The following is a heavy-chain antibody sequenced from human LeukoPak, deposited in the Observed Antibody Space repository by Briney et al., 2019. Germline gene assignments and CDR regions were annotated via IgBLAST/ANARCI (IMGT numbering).Heavy chain of an antibody. CDR2: ISSGSSYK. J-gene: IGHJ4*02. CDR1: GFTFSSYT. CDR3: ARDLGTPTEIPYDY. Sequence: GGSLRLSCAASGFTFSSYTMNWIRQAPGKGLEWVSFISSGSSYKYYADSVKGRFTISRDNARNSLYLQMNSLRAEDTAVYYCARDLGTPTEIPYDYWGQGTLVTVSS. D-gene: IGHD1-26*01. V-gene: IGHV3-21*01.